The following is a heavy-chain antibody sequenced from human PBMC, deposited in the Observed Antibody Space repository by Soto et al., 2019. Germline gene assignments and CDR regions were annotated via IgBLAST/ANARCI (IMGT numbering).Heavy chain of an antibody. D-gene: IGHD5-18*01. CDR1: GYTFTSYY. J-gene: IGHJ6*02. CDR3: ARELTPSTAAPQYGMDV. CDR2: INPSGGST. V-gene: IGHV1-46*01. Sequence: ASVKVSCKASGYTFTSYYMHWVRQAPGQGLEWMGIINPSGGSTSYAQKFQGRVTMTRDTSTSTVYMELSSLRSEDTAVYYCARELTPSTAAPQYGMDVWGQGTTVTVSS.